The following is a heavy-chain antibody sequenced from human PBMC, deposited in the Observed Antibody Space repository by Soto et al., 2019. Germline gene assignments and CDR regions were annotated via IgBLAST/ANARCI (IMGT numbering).Heavy chain of an antibody. CDR3: ARSYSSTYYYYGMDV. CDR2: IIPIFGTA. D-gene: IGHD6-13*01. V-gene: IGHV1-69*13. J-gene: IGHJ6*02. CDR1: GGTFSSYS. Sequence: SVKVSCKASGGTFSSYSISWVRQAPGQGLEWMGGIIPIFGTANYAQKFQGRVTITADESTSTAYMELSSLRSEDTAVYYCARSYSSTYYYYGMDVWGQGTTVTVSS.